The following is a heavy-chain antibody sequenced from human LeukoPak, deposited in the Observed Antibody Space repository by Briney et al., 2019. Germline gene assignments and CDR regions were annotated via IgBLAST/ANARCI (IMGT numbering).Heavy chain of an antibody. Sequence: PGGSLRLSCAASGFTFSDSYMSWIRQAPGKGLEWVSYISSSGSTIYYADSVKGRFTISRDNAKNSLYLQMDSLRAEDTAVYYCASNCRGGSCADGREYYYYYGMDVWGQGTTVTVSS. CDR1: GFTFSDSY. V-gene: IGHV3-11*01. D-gene: IGHD2-15*01. CDR3: ASNCRGGSCADGREYYYYYGMDV. J-gene: IGHJ6*02. CDR2: ISSSGSTI.